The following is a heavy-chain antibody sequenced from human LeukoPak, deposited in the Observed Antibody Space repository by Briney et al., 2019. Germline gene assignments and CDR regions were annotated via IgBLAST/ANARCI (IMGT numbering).Heavy chain of an antibody. Sequence: GGSLRLSCAASGFTFRIYAMSWVRQAPGKGLEWVSAISGSGGSTYYADSVKGRFTISRDNSKNTLYLQMNSLRAEDTAVYYCAKDARGPLDAFDIWGQGTMVTVSS. CDR2: ISGSGGST. CDR3: AKDARGPLDAFDI. V-gene: IGHV3-23*01. D-gene: IGHD5-12*01. J-gene: IGHJ3*02. CDR1: GFTFRIYA.